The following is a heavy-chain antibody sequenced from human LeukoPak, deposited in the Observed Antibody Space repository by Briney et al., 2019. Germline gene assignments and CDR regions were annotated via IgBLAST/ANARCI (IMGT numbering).Heavy chain of an antibody. CDR3: ARTIFGGYYFDY. Sequence: GGSLRLSCAASGFTFDDYAMHWVRQAQGKGLEWVSGISWNSGSIGYADSVKGRFTISRDNAKNSLYLQMNSLRAEDTAVYYCARTIFGGYYFDYWGQGTLVTVSS. V-gene: IGHV3-9*01. CDR1: GFTFDDYA. CDR2: ISWNSGSI. D-gene: IGHD3-3*01. J-gene: IGHJ4*02.